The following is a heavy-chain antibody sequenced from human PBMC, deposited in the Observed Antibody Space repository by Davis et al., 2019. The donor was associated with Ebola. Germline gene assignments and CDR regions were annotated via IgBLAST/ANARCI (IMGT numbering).Heavy chain of an antibody. V-gene: IGHV4-59*01. CDR3: ARGRGATTPFDY. Sequence: PGGSLRLSCTVSGGSISSYYWSWIRQPPGKGLEWIGYIYYSGSTNYNPSLKSRVTISVDTSKNQFSLKLSSVTAADTAVYYCARGRGATTPFDYWGQGTLVTVSS. J-gene: IGHJ4*02. D-gene: IGHD1-26*01. CDR2: IYYSGST. CDR1: GGSISSYY.